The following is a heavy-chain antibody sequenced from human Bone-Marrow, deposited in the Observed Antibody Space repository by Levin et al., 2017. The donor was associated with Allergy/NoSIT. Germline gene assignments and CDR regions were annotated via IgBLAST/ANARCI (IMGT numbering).Heavy chain of an antibody. D-gene: IGHD3-16*01. CDR1: GFNFSNFW. CDR3: AKDDSIMMST. V-gene: IGHV3-74*01. CDR2: LNSDGSSI. Sequence: AGGSLRLSCVASGFNFSNFWMHWVRQAPGKGLVWVSRLNSDGSSIDYADSVKGRFTISRDNDRNTLYLQMNTLRTEDTAVYYCAKDDSIMMSTWGQGIPVTVSS. J-gene: IGHJ4*02.